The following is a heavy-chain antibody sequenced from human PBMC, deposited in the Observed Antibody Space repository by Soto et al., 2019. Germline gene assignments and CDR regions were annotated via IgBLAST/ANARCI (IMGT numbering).Heavy chain of an antibody. J-gene: IGHJ5*02. CDR3: ARDYCSSTSCLNGFDR. D-gene: IGHD2-2*01. CDR2: ISSSSSTI. CDR1: GFTFSSYS. Sequence: EVQLVESGGGLVQPGGSLRLSCAASGFTFSSYSMNWVRQAPGKGLEWVSYISSSSSTIYYADSVKGRFTISRDNAKNSLYLQMNSLRAEDTAVYYCARDYCSSTSCLNGFDRWGQGTLVTVSS. V-gene: IGHV3-48*01.